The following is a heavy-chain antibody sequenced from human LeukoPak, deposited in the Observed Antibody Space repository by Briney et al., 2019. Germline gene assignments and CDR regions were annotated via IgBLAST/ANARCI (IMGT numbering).Heavy chain of an antibody. V-gene: IGHV3-30-3*01. Sequence: GRSLRLSCAASGFTFSTYAMHWVRQAPGKGLEWVAVISFDGSTKYYADSVKGRFTISRDNSKNTLYLQMNSLRAEDTAVYYCARAAVPAAPAYYYGMDVWGQGTTVTVSS. CDR2: ISFDGSTK. D-gene: IGHD2-2*01. CDR3: ARAAVPAAPAYYYGMDV. CDR1: GFTFSTYA. J-gene: IGHJ6*02.